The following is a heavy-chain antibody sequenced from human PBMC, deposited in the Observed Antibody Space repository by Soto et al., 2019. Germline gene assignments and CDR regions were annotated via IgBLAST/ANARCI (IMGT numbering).Heavy chain of an antibody. CDR3: ARSTYSYAFNY. D-gene: IGHD3-16*01. CDR1: GGPVSRDDHY. V-gene: IGHV4-30-4*01. J-gene: IGHJ4*02. CDR2: IFYSGRA. Sequence: SETLSLTGTGSGGPVSRDDHYWNCIRQPPGQGLEWIGYIFYSGRAYHNPSLQSRVSMSVDTSNNQFSLKLKSLTAADTAVYDGARSTYSYAFNYWGQGTLVTVSS.